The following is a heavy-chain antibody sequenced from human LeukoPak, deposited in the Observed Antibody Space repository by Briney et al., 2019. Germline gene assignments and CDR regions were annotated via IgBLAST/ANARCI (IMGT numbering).Heavy chain of an antibody. D-gene: IGHD3-22*01. CDR1: GFTVSSNY. CDR2: IYSGGST. V-gene: IGHV3-66*01. Sequence: PGGSLRLSCAASGFTVSSNYMSWVRQAPGKGLEGVSVIYSGGSTYYADSVKGRFTISRDNSKNTLYLQMNSLRAEDTAVYYCARAFSGYYYYLYWGQGTLVTASS. J-gene: IGHJ4*02. CDR3: ARAFSGYYYYLY.